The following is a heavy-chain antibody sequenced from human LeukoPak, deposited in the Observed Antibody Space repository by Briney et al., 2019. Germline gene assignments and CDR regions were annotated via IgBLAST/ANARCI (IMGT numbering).Heavy chain of an antibody. Sequence: GESLKISCKGSGYSFTNYWIGWVRQMPGKGLEWMGVIYPGDSDPRYSPSFQGQVTISVDKSISTAYLQWSSLKASDTAIYYCARLETYSTSDYWGQGTLVTVSS. CDR1: GYSFTNYW. CDR3: ARLETYSTSDY. V-gene: IGHV5-51*01. J-gene: IGHJ4*02. CDR2: IYPGDSDP. D-gene: IGHD6-6*01.